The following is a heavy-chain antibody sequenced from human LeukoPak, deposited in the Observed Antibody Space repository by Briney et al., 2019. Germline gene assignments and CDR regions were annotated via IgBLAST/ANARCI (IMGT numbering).Heavy chain of an antibody. Sequence: GPLRLSCAASGFTFSTYWMSWVRQAPGKGLEWVANIKQDGSEKYYVDSVKGRFTISRDNAKNSLYLQMNSLRAEDTAVYYCATNYYDSSGYYYPIDYWGQGTLVTVSS. V-gene: IGHV3-7*01. J-gene: IGHJ4*02. D-gene: IGHD3-22*01. CDR2: IKQDGSEK. CDR3: ATNYYDSSGYYYPIDY. CDR1: GFTFSTYW.